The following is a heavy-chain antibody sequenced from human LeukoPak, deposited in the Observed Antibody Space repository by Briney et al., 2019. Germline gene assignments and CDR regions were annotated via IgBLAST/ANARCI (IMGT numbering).Heavy chain of an antibody. CDR2: IYYTGST. CDR1: GGSISSYS. CDR3: ARLVTIFGVVTHFDY. J-gene: IGHJ4*02. D-gene: IGHD3-3*01. Sequence: SETLSLTCIVSGGSISSYSWSWIRQPPGKGLEWIGYIYYTGSTNYNPSLKSRVTVSVDTSKNQFSLKLSSVTAADTAVYYCARLVTIFGVVTHFDYWGQGTLVTVSS. V-gene: IGHV4-59*01.